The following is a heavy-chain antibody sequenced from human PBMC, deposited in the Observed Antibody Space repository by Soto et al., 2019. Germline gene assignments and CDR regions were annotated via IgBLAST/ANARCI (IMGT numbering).Heavy chain of an antibody. D-gene: IGHD2-2*01. CDR2: IYSDGTT. Sequence: SETLSLTCTVSGGSISGYYWSWVRQPAGKGLEWVGRIYSDGTTNYSPSLKSRVTMSLDTSKDQFSLHLNSVTAADTAVYYCSRVGCSNSKCYTRGMDVWGQETTVTV. CDR3: SRVGCSNSKCYTRGMDV. J-gene: IGHJ6*02. CDR1: GGSISGYY. V-gene: IGHV4-4*07.